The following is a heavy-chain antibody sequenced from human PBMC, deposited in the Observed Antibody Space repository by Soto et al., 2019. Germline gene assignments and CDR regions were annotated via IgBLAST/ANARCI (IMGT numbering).Heavy chain of an antibody. CDR2: ISITTNYI. J-gene: IGHJ4*02. CDR3: ARESEDLTSNFDY. Sequence: GGSRRLSCAASGFTFTRYIMNWVGQAPGKGLEWVSSISITTNYIYYGDSMKGRFTISRDNAKNSLYLEMNSLRAEDTAVYYCARESEDLTSNFDYWGQGTLVTVSS. CDR1: GFTFTRYI. V-gene: IGHV3-21*06.